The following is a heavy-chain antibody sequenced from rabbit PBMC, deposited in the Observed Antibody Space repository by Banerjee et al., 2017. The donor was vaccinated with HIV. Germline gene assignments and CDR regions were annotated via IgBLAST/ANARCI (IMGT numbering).Heavy chain of an antibody. D-gene: IGHD1-1*01. CDR3: ARDLIGVIGWNFNL. Sequence: LEESGGGLVKPEGSLTLTCTASGFSFSSNYWICWVRQAPGKGLEWIACIAAGDGSTYYATWAKGRFTISKTSSTTVTLQMTSLTAADTATYFCARDLIGVIGWNFNLWGPGTLVTVS. CDR2: IAAGDGST. CDR1: GFSFSSNYW. J-gene: IGHJ4*01. V-gene: IGHV1S45*01.